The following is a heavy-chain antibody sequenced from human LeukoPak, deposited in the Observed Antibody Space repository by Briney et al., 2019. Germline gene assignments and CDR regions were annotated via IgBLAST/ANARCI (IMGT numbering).Heavy chain of an antibody. Sequence: SETLSLTCAVYGGSFSGYYWSWIRQPPGKGLEWIGEINHSGNTNHNPSLKSRVTISVDTSQSQFSLNLRSVTAADTAVYYCARTPYSSPGWHFDYWGQGILVTVS. J-gene: IGHJ4*02. CDR1: GGSFSGYY. CDR3: ARTPYSSPGWHFDY. V-gene: IGHV4-34*01. CDR2: INHSGNT. D-gene: IGHD6-19*01.